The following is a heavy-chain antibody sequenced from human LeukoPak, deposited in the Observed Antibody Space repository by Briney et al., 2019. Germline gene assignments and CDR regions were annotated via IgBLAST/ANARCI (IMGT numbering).Heavy chain of an antibody. J-gene: IGHJ6*02. CDR3: AREGMAYNYYYGMDV. Sequence: GGSLRLSCAASGFTFSSYGMHWVRQAPGKGLEWVAVIWYDGSNKYYADSVKGRFTISRDNSKNTLYLQMNSLRAEDTAVYYCAREGMAYNYYYGMDVWGQGTTVTVSS. CDR2: IWYDGSNK. D-gene: IGHD5-24*01. CDR1: GFTFSSYG. V-gene: IGHV3-33*01.